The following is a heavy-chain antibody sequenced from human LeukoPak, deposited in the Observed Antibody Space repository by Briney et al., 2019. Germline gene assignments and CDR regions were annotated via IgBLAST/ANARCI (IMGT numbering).Heavy chain of an antibody. CDR1: GYTFTSYD. CDR3: AKANIVGATIVY. J-gene: IGHJ4*02. D-gene: IGHD1-26*01. V-gene: IGHV1-8*02. CDR2: MNPNSGNT. Sequence: ASVKVSCKASGYTFTSYDINWVRQATGQGLEWMGWMNPNSGNTGYAQKFQGRVTMTRNTSISTAYMELSSLRSDDTAVYYCAKANIVGATIVYWGQGTLVTVSS.